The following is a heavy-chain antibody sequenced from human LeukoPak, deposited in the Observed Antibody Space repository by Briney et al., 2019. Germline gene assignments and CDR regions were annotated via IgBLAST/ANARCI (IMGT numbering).Heavy chain of an antibody. J-gene: IGHJ5*02. D-gene: IGHD2-8*01. CDR1: GYTFTGYY. Sequence: GASVTVSCKASGYTFTGYYMHWVRQATGQGLEWMGWMNPNSGNTGYAQKFQGRVTITRNTSISTAYMELSSLRSEDTAVYYCARGRFPGVGNWFDPWGQGTLVTVSS. V-gene: IGHV1-8*03. CDR3: ARGRFPGVGNWFDP. CDR2: MNPNSGNT.